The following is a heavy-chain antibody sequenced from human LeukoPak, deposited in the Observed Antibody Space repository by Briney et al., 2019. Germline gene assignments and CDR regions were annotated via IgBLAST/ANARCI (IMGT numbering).Heavy chain of an antibody. CDR2: TTNKANSYST. D-gene: IGHD2-21*02. Sequence: GGSLRLSCAASGFTFNNYPMHWVRQAPGKGLEWVGRTTNKANSYSTQYAASVKGRFTISRDDSKNSLYLQMNSLKTEDTAVYFCTRVRLVTRSLDYWGQGTLVTVSS. CDR1: GFTFNNYP. CDR3: TRVRLVTRSLDY. J-gene: IGHJ4*02. V-gene: IGHV3-72*01.